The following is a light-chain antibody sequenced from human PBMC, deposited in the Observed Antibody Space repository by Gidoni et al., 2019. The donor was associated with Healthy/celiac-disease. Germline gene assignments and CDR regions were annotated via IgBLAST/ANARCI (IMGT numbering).Light chain of an antibody. CDR2: KAS. CDR3: QQYNRYPWT. Sequence: DIQMTQSPSTLSASVGDRVTITCRASQSISSWLAWYQQKPGKAPKLLIDKASSLESGVPSRFSGSGSGTEFTLTISSLQPDDFATYYCQQYNRYPWTFXQXTKVEIK. V-gene: IGKV1-5*03. J-gene: IGKJ1*01. CDR1: QSISSW.